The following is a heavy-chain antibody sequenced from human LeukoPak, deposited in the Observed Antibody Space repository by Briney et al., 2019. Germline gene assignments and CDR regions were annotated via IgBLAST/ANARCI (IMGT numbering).Heavy chain of an antibody. J-gene: IGHJ4*02. Sequence: PGGSLRLSCAASGFSFSGHWVHWVRQAPGKGLVWVSRISDDGCYTSNVDSVKGRFTISRDNVNNMLYLHMNSLRAEDTAVYYCASFGISWRSSYWGQGTLVTVSS. CDR3: ASFGISWRSSY. V-gene: IGHV3-74*01. CDR2: ISDDGCYT. CDR1: GFSFSGHW. D-gene: IGHD2-21*01.